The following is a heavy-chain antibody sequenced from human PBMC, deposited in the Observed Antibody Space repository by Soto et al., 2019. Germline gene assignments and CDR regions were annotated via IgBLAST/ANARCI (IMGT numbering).Heavy chain of an antibody. Sequence: TGGSLRLSCAASGFTFDDYAMHWVRQAPGKGLEWVSGISWNSGSIGYADSVKGRFTISRDNAKNSLYLQMNSLRAEDTALYYCARGNFDWYPDHGFDYWGQGTLVTVSS. CDR1: GFTFDDYA. D-gene: IGHD3-9*01. J-gene: IGHJ4*02. CDR2: ISWNSGSI. V-gene: IGHV3-9*01. CDR3: ARGNFDWYPDHGFDY.